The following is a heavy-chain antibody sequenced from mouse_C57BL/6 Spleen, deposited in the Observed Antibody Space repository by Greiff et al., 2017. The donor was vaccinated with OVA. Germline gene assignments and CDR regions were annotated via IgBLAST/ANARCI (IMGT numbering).Heavy chain of an antibody. J-gene: IGHJ4*01. CDR2: IHPNSGST. Sequence: QVQLQQPGAELVKPGASVKLSRKASGYTFTSYWMHWVKQRPGQGLEWIGMIHPNSGSTNYNEKFKSKATLTVDKSSSTAYMQLSSLTSEDSAVYYCARGGTSSYAMDYWGQGTSVTVSS. V-gene: IGHV1-64*01. D-gene: IGHD3-3*01. CDR3: ARGGTSSYAMDY. CDR1: GYTFTSYW.